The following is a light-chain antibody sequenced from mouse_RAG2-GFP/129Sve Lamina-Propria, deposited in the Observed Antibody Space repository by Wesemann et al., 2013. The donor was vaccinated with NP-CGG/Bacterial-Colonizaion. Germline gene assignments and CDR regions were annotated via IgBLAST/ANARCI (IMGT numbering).Light chain of an antibody. V-gene: IGKV6-23*01. CDR2: WAS. J-gene: IGKJ1*01. Sequence: DIVMTQSQKFMSTTVGDRVSITCKASQNVGTAVAWYQQKPGQSPKALIYWASTRHTGVPDRFTGSGSGTDFTLTISNMQSEDLADYFCQQYSSYRTFGGGTKLEIK. CDR3: QQYSSYRT. CDR1: QNVGTA.